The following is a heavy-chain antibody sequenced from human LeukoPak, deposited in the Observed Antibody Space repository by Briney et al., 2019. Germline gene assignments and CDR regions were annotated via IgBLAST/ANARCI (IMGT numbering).Heavy chain of an antibody. CDR3: ARSIEHDYGDYVGVLVWNY. CDR2: ISSSSSYI. J-gene: IGHJ4*02. V-gene: IGHV3-21*01. D-gene: IGHD4-17*01. CDR1: GFTFSSYS. Sequence: PGGSLRLSCVASGFTFSSYSMNWVRQAPGKGLEWVSSISSSSSYIYYADSVKGRFTISRDNAKNSLYLQMNSLRAEDTAVYYCARSIEHDYGDYVGVLVWNYWGQGTLVTVSS.